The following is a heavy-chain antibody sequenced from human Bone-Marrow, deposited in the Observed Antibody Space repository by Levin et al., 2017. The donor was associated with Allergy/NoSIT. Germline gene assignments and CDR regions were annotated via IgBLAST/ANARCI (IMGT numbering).Heavy chain of an antibody. J-gene: IGHJ4*02. V-gene: IGHV3-74*01. CDR2: INSDGSSR. D-gene: IGHD3-22*01. CDR1: GFTFSSYW. Sequence: ASVKVSCAASGFTFSSYWMHWVRQAPGKGLVWVSRINSDGSSRSYADSVKGRFTISRDNAKSTLFLQMNSLRAEDTAVYYCSRAGYYSDSSGYPDYDWGQGTLVTVSS. CDR3: SRAGYYSDSSGYPDYD.